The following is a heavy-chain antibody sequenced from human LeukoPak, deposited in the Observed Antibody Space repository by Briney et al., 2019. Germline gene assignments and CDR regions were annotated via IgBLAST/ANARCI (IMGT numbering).Heavy chain of an antibody. D-gene: IGHD6-13*01. CDR1: GFTFSSYS. CDR2: ISSSSSYI. Sequence: GGSLRLSCAASGFTFSSYSMNWVRQAPGKGLEWVSSISSSSSYIYYADSVKGRFTISRDNAKNSLYLQMNSLRAEDTAVYYCARNGGREPSSSWYFTLTFDYWGQGTLVTVSS. J-gene: IGHJ4*02. CDR3: ARNGGREPSSSWYFTLTFDY. V-gene: IGHV3-21*01.